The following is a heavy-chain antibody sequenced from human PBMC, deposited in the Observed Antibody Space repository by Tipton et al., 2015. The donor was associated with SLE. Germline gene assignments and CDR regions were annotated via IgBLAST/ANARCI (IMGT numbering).Heavy chain of an antibody. Sequence: GLVKPSQTLSLTCAISGDSVSSNSAAWNWIRQSPSRGLEWLGRTYYGSKWYNDYAVSVKSRITINPDTSKNQFSLKLSSVTAADTAVYYCARGPDRHKGQYFQHWGQGTLVTVSS. CDR3: ARGPDRHKGQYFQH. CDR1: GDSVSSNSAA. V-gene: IGHV6-1*01. D-gene: IGHD1-14*01. J-gene: IGHJ1*01. CDR2: TYYGSKWYN.